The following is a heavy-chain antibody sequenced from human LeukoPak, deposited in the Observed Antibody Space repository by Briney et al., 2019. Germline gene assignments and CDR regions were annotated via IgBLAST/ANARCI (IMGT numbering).Heavy chain of an antibody. CDR2: NFYSGST. J-gene: IGHJ4*02. V-gene: IGHV4-39*01. Sequence: SETLSLTCTVSGGSISSSSYSWGWIRQPPGKGLEWIGTNFYSGSTYYNPSLKSRVTISEDTSKNQFSLNLSSVTAADTAVYYCARYASSGYYRYYFDYWGQGALVTVSS. D-gene: IGHD3-22*01. CDR3: ARYASSGYYRYYFDY. CDR1: GGSISSSSYS.